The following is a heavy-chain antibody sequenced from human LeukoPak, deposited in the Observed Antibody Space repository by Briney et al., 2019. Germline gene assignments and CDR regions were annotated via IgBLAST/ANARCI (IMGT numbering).Heavy chain of an antibody. CDR1: GGSIGIYY. CDR2: IFASGIA. Sequence: PSETLSLTCTVSGGSIGIYYWNWIRQPAGKGLEWIGRIFASGIANYNPSLKSRVTMSVDTSKNQFSLNLSSVTAADTAVYYCAREISGTYYNPLGYMDVWGKGTTVTVSS. V-gene: IGHV4-4*07. CDR3: AREISGTYYNPLGYMDV. D-gene: IGHD3-10*01. J-gene: IGHJ6*03.